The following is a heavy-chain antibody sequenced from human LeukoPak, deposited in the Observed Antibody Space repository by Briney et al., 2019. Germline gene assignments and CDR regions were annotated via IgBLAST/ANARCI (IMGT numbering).Heavy chain of an antibody. J-gene: IGHJ4*02. Sequence: GGSLRLSCAASGFTFSSYWMSWVRQAPGKGREWVANIKQDGSEKYYVDSVKGRFTISRDNAKNSLYLQMNSLRAEDTAVYYCARGDDSSSWYNDYWGQGTLVTVSS. D-gene: IGHD6-13*01. V-gene: IGHV3-7*01. CDR1: GFTFSSYW. CDR3: ARGDDSSSWYNDY. CDR2: IKQDGSEK.